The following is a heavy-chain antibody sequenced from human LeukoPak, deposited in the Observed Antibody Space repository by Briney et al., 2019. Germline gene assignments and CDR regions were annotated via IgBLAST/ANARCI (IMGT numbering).Heavy chain of an antibody. CDR3: ALITMVRGIWFDP. J-gene: IGHJ5*02. CDR2: IYPGDSDT. Sequence: GESLKISCKGSGYSFTSYWIGWVRQMPGKGLEWMGIIYPGDSDTRYSPSFQGQVTISADKSISTAYLQWSSLKASDTARYYCALITMVRGIWFDPWGQGTLVTVSS. D-gene: IGHD3-10*01. V-gene: IGHV5-51*01. CDR1: GYSFTSYW.